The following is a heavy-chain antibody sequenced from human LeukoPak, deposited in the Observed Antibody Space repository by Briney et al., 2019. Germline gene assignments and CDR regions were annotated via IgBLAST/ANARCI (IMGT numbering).Heavy chain of an antibody. J-gene: IGHJ3*02. CDR1: GFTFSNAW. V-gene: IGHV3-15*01. CDR2: IKTKADDGAT. D-gene: IGHD4-17*01. CDR3: ATGTVTRSASNI. Sequence: GGSLTLSCAASGFTFSNAWMNWVRQAPGKGLEWVGHIKTKADDGATDYAAPVKGRFLISRDDSKSTVYLQMNSVEIEDTAFYYCATGTVTRSASNIWGQGTMVTVSS.